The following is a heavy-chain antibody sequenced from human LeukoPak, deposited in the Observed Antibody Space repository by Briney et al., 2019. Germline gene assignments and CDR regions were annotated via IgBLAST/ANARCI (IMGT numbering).Heavy chain of an antibody. CDR3: ARGEALGYCSSTSCHNWFDP. Sequence: ASVKVSCKASGYTFTGYYMHWVRQAPGQGLEWMGWINPNSGGTNYAQKFQGWVTMTRDTSISTAYMELSRLRSDDTAVYYCARGEALGYCSSTSCHNWFDPWGQGTLVTVSS. CDR1: GYTFTGYY. CDR2: INPNSGGT. D-gene: IGHD2-2*01. J-gene: IGHJ5*02. V-gene: IGHV1-2*04.